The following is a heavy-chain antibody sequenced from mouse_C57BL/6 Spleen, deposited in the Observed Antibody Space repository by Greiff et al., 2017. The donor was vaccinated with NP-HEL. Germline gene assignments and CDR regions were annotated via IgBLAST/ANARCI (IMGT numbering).Heavy chain of an antibody. CDR1: GFTFSSYT. V-gene: IGHV5-9*01. Sequence: EVQLVESGGGLVKPGGSLKLSCAASGFTFSSYTMSWVRQTPEKRLEWVATISGGGGNTYYPDSVKGRFTISRDNAKNTLYLQMSSLRSEDTALYYCARHPSFYGSSHWYFDVWGTGTTVTVSS. J-gene: IGHJ1*03. CDR3: ARHPSFYGSSHWYFDV. D-gene: IGHD1-1*01. CDR2: ISGGGGNT.